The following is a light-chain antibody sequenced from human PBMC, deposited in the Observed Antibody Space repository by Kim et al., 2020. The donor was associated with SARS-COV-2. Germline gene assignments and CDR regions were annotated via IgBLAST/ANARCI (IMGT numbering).Light chain of an antibody. Sequence: QPVLTQSPSASASLGASVKLTCTLSRGHSTYTIAWHQQQPQKGPRYLMKLNSDGSHSRGDGIPDRFSGSSSGAERYLIISSLQSEDEADYYCQTWGTVGVFGGGTKLTVL. V-gene: IGLV4-69*01. CDR3: QTWGTVGV. CDR2: LNSDGSH. J-gene: IGLJ3*02. CDR1: RGHSTYT.